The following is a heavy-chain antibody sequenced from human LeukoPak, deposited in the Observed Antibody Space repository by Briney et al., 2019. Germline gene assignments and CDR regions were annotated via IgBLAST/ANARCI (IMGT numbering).Heavy chain of an antibody. J-gene: IGHJ4*02. CDR1: GGTFSSYA. CDR2: IIPIFGTA. Sequence: GASVKVSCKASGGTFSSYAISWVRQALGQGLEWMGGIIPIFGTANYAQKFQGRVTITADESTSTAYMELSSLRSEDTAVYYCAREIDRDGYNRFFDYWGQGILVTVSS. V-gene: IGHV1-69*13. D-gene: IGHD5-24*01. CDR3: AREIDRDGYNRFFDY.